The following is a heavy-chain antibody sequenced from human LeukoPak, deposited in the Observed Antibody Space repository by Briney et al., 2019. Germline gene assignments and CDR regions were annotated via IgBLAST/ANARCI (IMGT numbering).Heavy chain of an antibody. CDR3: ARGTIAGALDAFDI. Sequence: GRSLRLSCAASGFTFSSYGMHWVRQAPGKGLEWVALIWYDGTNKYYADSVKGRFTISRDNSKNTLYLQMNSLRAEDTAVYYCARGTIAGALDAFDIWGQGTMVTVSS. V-gene: IGHV3-33*01. CDR2: IWYDGTNK. J-gene: IGHJ3*02. D-gene: IGHD1-26*01. CDR1: GFTFSSYG.